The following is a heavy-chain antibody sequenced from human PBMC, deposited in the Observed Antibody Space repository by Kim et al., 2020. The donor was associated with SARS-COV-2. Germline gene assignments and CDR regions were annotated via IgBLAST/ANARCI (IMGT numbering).Heavy chain of an antibody. D-gene: IGHD6-13*01. V-gene: IGHV4-59*01. CDR2: IYYSGST. CDR1: GGSISSYY. CDR3: AREEMYSSSWYSPSTYYYYGMDV. J-gene: IGHJ6*02. Sequence: SETLSLTCTVSGGSISSYYWSWIRQPPGKGLEWIGYIYYSGSTNYNPSLKSRVTISVDTSKNQFSLKLSSVTAADTAVYYCAREEMYSSSWYSPSTYYYYGMDVWGQGTTVTVSS.